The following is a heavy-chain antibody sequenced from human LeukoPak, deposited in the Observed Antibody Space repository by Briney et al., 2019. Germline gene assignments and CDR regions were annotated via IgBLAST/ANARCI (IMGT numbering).Heavy chain of an antibody. CDR1: GFTFSDYW. CDR3: ARTTYTSSRFDF. V-gene: IGHV3-74*01. J-gene: IGHJ4*02. CDR2: INTDGSIT. Sequence: GGSLRLSCAASGFTFSDYWIHWVRQAPGKGLVWVSRINTDGSITNYADSVKGRFSISRDNAKNTLYLQMNSLRAEDTGVYYCARTTYTSSRFDFWGQGTLVTVSS. D-gene: IGHD6-13*01.